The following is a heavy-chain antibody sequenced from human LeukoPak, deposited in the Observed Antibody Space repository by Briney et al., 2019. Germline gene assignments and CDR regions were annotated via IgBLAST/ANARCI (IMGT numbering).Heavy chain of an antibody. D-gene: IGHD3-3*01. Sequence: GGSLRPSCAASGFTFSSYAMHWVRQAPGKGLEWVAVISYDGSNKYYADSVKGRFTISRDNSKNTLYLQMNSLRAEDTAVYYCARELAIFGVVTYAFDIWGQGTMVTVSS. CDR3: ARELAIFGVVTYAFDI. V-gene: IGHV3-30-3*01. J-gene: IGHJ3*02. CDR1: GFTFSSYA. CDR2: ISYDGSNK.